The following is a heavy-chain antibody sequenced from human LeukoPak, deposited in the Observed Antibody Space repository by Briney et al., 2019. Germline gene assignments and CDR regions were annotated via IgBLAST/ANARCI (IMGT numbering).Heavy chain of an antibody. J-gene: IGHJ3*02. CDR1: NSSIISYY. Sequence: SETLSLTCTVSNSSIISYYWSWIRQPPGKGLEWIGYIYYSGTTNYNPSHKSRVTMSVDTSKNQFSLKLSSVTAADTAVYYCARIRVNAFDIWGQGTMVTVSS. CDR3: ARIRVNAFDI. CDR2: IYYSGTT. V-gene: IGHV4-59*01. D-gene: IGHD3-10*01.